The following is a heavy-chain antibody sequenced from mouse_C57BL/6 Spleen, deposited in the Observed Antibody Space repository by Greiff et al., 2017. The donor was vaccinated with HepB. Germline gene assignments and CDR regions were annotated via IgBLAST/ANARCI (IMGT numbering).Heavy chain of an antibody. D-gene: IGHD1-1*01. CDR1: GYTFTSYW. CDR2: IDPSDSYT. Sequence: QVQLQQPGAELVMPGASVKLSCKASGYTFTSYWMHWVKQRPGQGLEWIGEIDPSDSYTNYNQKFKGKSTLTVDKSSSTAYMQLSSLTSEDSAVYYCATKDHYGSSYDVAYWGQGTLVTVSA. CDR3: ATKDHYGSSYDVAY. J-gene: IGHJ3*01. V-gene: IGHV1-69*01.